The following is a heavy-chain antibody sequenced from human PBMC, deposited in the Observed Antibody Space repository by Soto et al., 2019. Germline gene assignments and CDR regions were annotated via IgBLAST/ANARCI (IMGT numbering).Heavy chain of an antibody. CDR2: IDPSDSYT. CDR1: GYSFTSYW. J-gene: IGHJ6*02. Sequence: PGESLKICCKGSGYSFTSYWISWVRQMPGKGLEWMGRIDPSDSYTNYSPSFQGHVTISADKSISTAYLQWSSLKASDTAMYYCARLGTTHPRYYYGMDVWGQGTTVTVSS. V-gene: IGHV5-10-1*01. D-gene: IGHD1-7*01. CDR3: ARLGTTHPRYYYGMDV.